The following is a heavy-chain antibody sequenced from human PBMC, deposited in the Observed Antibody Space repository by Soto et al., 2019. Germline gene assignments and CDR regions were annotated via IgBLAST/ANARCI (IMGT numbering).Heavy chain of an antibody. D-gene: IGHD6-13*01. CDR1: GFTFSNAW. CDR3: TTDPIAAPFWYYYYGMDV. V-gene: IGHV3-15*07. CDR2: IKSKTDGGTT. J-gene: IGHJ6*02. Sequence: GGSLRLSCAASGFTFSNAWMNWVRQAPGKGLEWVGRIKSKTDGGTTDYAAPVKGRFTISRDDSKNTLYLQMNSLKTEDTAVYYCTTDPIAAPFWYYYYGMDVWGQGTTVTVSS.